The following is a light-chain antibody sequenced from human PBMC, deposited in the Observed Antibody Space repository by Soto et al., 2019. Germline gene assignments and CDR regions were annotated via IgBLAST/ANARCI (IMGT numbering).Light chain of an antibody. CDR1: QSVSSSY. J-gene: IGKJ4*01. Sequence: EIVLTQSPGTLSLSPGERATLSCRASQSVSSSYLAWYQQKPGQAPRLLIYGASSRATGIPDRFSGSGSGTDCTLTISRLEPEDFAVYSCQQYGSSSLTFGGGTKVEIK. CDR2: GAS. CDR3: QQYGSSSLT. V-gene: IGKV3-20*01.